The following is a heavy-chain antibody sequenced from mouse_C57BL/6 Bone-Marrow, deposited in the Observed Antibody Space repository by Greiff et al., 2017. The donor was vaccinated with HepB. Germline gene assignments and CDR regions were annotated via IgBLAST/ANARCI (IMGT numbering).Heavy chain of an antibody. J-gene: IGHJ3*01. CDR2: IYPGDGDT. D-gene: IGHD1-1*01. CDR1: GYAFSSSW. CDR3: ARSGYYGSSYRFAY. V-gene: IGHV1-82*01. Sequence: QVQLQQSGPELVKPGASVKISCKASGYAFSSSWMNWVKQRPGKGLEWIGRIYPGDGDTNYNEKFKGKATLTADKSSSTAYMELRSLTSEDSAVYFCARSGYYGSSYRFAYWGQGTLVTVSA.